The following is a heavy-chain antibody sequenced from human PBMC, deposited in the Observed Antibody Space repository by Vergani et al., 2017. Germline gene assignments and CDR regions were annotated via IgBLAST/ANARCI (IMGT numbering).Heavy chain of an antibody. V-gene: IGHV1-69*01. J-gene: IGHJ3*02. Sequence: QVQLVQSGAEVKKPGSSVKVSCKASGGTFSSYAISWVRQAPGQGLEWMGGIIPIFGTANYAQKFQGRVTNTADESTSTAYMELSSLRSEDTAVYYCAREGTMVRGVIPEAFDIWGQGTMVTVSS. CDR2: IIPIFGTA. CDR3: AREGTMVRGVIPEAFDI. D-gene: IGHD3-10*01. CDR1: GGTFSSYA.